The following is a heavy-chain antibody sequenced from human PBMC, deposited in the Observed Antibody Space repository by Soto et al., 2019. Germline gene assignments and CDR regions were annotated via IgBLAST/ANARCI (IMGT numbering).Heavy chain of an antibody. J-gene: IGHJ6*02. CDR1: GFTFSSYW. Sequence: PGGSLRLSCAASGFTFSSYWMSWVRQAPGKGLEWVANIKQDGSDKYYVDSVKGRSTISRDNAKNSLYLQMNSLRVEDTAVYYCVRGGDYYDMDAWGQGTTVTVSS. D-gene: IGHD3-16*01. CDR2: IKQDGSDK. CDR3: VRGGDYYDMDA. V-gene: IGHV3-7*04.